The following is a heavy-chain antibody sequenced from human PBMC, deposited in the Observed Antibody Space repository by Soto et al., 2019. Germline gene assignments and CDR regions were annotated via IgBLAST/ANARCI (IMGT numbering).Heavy chain of an antibody. Sequence: GASVKVSCKASGYTFTSYGISWVRQAPGQGLEWMGWISAYNGNTNYAQKLQGRVTMTTDTSTSTAYMELRSLRSDDTAVYYCARVWIAFLEWLSPYPNDAFDIWGQGTMVTVSS. CDR3: ARVWIAFLEWLSPYPNDAFDI. V-gene: IGHV1-18*01. D-gene: IGHD3-3*02. CDR2: ISAYNGNT. J-gene: IGHJ3*02. CDR1: GYTFTSYG.